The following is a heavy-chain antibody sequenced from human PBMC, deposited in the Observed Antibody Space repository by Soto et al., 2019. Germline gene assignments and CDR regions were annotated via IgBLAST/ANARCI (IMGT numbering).Heavy chain of an antibody. CDR1: GFTFSSYA. CDR2: ISYDGSNK. J-gene: IGHJ6*02. V-gene: IGHV3-30-3*01. Sequence: PGGSLRLSCAASGFTFSSYAMHWVRQAPGKGLEWVAVISYDGSNKYYADSVKGRFTISRDNSKNTLYLQMNSLRAEDTAVYYCARDRLGGQQLVYYYYGMDVCGQGTTVTVSS. CDR3: ARDRLGGQQLVYYYYGMDV. D-gene: IGHD6-13*01.